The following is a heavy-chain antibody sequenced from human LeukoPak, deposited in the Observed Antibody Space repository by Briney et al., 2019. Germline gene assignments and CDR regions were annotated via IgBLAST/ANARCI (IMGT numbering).Heavy chain of an antibody. CDR2: IYHSGST. Sequence: SETLSLTCNVSGYSISSGYYWAWIRQSPGKGLEWIGSIYHSGSTYYNPSLKSRVTMSVDTSKKQFSLNLSSVTAADTAVYYCATTPREYCSTWYYFDYWSQGILVTVSS. J-gene: IGHJ4*02. D-gene: IGHD6-13*01. CDR1: GYSISSGYY. CDR3: ATTPREYCSTWYYFDY. V-gene: IGHV4-38-2*02.